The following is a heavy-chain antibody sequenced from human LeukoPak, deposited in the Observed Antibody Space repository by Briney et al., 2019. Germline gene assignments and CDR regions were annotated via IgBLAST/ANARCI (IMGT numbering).Heavy chain of an antibody. D-gene: IGHD4-23*01. V-gene: IGHV3-74*01. CDR2: INSDGSGT. Sequence: PGGSLRLSCAASGFTFSSYWMHWVRQAPGKGLVWVSRINSDGSGTIYADSVRGRFTISRDNAKNTLYLQVNSLRAEDTAVYYCARTGGTVAYDSWGQGTLVTVSS. CDR1: GFTFSSYW. CDR3: ARTGGTVAYDS. J-gene: IGHJ5*01.